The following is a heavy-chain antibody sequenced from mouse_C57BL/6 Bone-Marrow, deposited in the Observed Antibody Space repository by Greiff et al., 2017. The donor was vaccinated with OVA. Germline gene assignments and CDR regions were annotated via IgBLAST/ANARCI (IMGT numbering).Heavy chain of an antibody. CDR3: TRDADLLWLRRGLDV. V-gene: IGHV1-15*01. CDR1: GYTFTDYE. D-gene: IGHD2-2*01. J-gene: IGHJ1*03. CDR2: IDPETGGT. Sequence: QVQLQQSGAELVRPGASVTLSCKASGYTFTDYEMHWVKQTPVHGLEWIGAIDPETGGTAYNQKFKGKAILTADKSSSTAYMELRSLTSEDSAVYYCTRDADLLWLRRGLDVWGTGTTVTVSS.